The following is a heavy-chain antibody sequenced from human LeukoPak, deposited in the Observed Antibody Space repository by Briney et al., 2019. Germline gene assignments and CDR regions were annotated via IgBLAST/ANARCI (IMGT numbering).Heavy chain of an antibody. J-gene: IGHJ4*02. Sequence: GGSLRLSRAASGFTFSSYAMSWVRQAPGKGLEWVSAISGSGGSTYYADSVKGRFTISRDNSKNTLYLQMNSLRAEDTAVYYCAKASPVLRFLEWLSFDYWGQGALVTVSS. CDR1: GFTFSSYA. CDR2: ISGSGGST. CDR3: AKASPVLRFLEWLSFDY. V-gene: IGHV3-23*01. D-gene: IGHD3-3*01.